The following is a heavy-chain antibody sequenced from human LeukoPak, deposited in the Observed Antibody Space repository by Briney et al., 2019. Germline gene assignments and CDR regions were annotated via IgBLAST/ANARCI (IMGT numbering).Heavy chain of an antibody. CDR3: ARFRSRSSWYIPPFDF. Sequence: GASVKVSCKASGYTFTGYYMHWVRQAPGQGLEWMGRINPNSGGTNYAQKFQGRVTMTRDTSISTAYMELSRLTSDDTAVYYCARFRSRSSWYIPPFDFWGQGTLVTVSS. D-gene: IGHD6-13*01. CDR1: GYTFTGYY. J-gene: IGHJ4*02. V-gene: IGHV1-2*06. CDR2: INPNSGGT.